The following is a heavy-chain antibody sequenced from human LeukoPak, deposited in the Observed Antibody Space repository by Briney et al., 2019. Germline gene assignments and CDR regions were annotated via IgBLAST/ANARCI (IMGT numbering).Heavy chain of an antibody. D-gene: IGHD5/OR15-5a*01. CDR3: ARGHSVASYSFDY. CDR2: IRSDGNNI. J-gene: IGHJ4*02. V-gene: IGHV3-30*02. Sequence: GGSLRLSCAASGFTFSIHGMHWVRQAPGKGPEWVAYIRSDGNNIHYVDSVKGRFTISRDNSKNTLFLQMNSLRTEDSAVYFCARGHSVASYSFDYWAQGTLVTVSS. CDR1: GFTFSIHG.